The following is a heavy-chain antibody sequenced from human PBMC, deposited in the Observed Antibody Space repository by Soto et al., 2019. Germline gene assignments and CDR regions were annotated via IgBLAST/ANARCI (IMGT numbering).Heavy chain of an antibody. CDR1: GFTVSSNY. Sequence: GSLRLSCAASGFTVSSNYMSWVRQAPGKGLEWVSVIYSGGSTYYADSVKGRFTISRDNSKNTLYLQMNSLRTEDTAVYYCVNDLHTYFPFWGQGTLVTVSS. J-gene: IGHJ4*02. D-gene: IGHD3-9*01. V-gene: IGHV3-66*01. CDR2: IYSGGST. CDR3: VNDLHTYFPF.